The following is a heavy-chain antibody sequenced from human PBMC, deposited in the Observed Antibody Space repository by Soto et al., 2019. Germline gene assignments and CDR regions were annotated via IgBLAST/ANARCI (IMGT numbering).Heavy chain of an antibody. CDR3: ARRVQLNNWFDP. J-gene: IGHJ5*02. D-gene: IGHD5-18*01. CDR2: IYYSGST. V-gene: IGHV4-39*01. Sequence: SETLSLXCTVSGVSISSSSYYWGWIRQPPGKGLEWIGSIYYSGSTYYNPSLKSRVTISVDTSKNQFSLKLSSVTAADTAVYYCARRVQLNNWFDPWGQGTLVTVSS. CDR1: GVSISSSSYY.